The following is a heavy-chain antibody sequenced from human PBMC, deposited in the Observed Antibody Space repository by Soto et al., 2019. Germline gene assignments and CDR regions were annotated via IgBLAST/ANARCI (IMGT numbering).Heavy chain of an antibody. V-gene: IGHV3-48*02. J-gene: IGHJ4*01. CDR1: GFTISGCS. Sequence: PGGSLRLSCEASGFTISGCSMNWVRQAPWKGLEWLAYITIRTGNTVYADSVRGRFTISADNAENSVFLQMNSLRDEDTAVYFCVRDRDIYRDMVRADLWGQGTLVTGLL. CDR3: VRDRDIYRDMVRADL. D-gene: IGHD5-18*01. CDR2: ITIRTGNT.